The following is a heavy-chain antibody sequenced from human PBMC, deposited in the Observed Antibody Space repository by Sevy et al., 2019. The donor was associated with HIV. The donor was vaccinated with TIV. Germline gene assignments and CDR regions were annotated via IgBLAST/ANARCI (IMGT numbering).Heavy chain of an antibody. J-gene: IGHJ6*03. V-gene: IGHV3-33*06. CDR3: AKDGQIALTGDLYMDV. CDR2: IWYDGSNK. CDR1: GFTFSSYG. Sequence: GRSLRLSCAASGFTFSSYGMHWVRQAPGKGLEWVAVIWYDGSNKYYTDSVKGRFTISRDNSKNTLYLQMNSLRAEDTAVFYCAKDGQIALTGDLYMDVWGKGTTVTVSS. D-gene: IGHD6-19*01.